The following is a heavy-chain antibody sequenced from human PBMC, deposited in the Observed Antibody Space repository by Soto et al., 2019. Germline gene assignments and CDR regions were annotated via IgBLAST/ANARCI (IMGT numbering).Heavy chain of an antibody. V-gene: IGHV3-33*01. J-gene: IGHJ4*02. CDR3: ARDDKNYEIDY. CDR2: IWHDGSNK. CDR1: GFTFNIYA. D-gene: IGHD1-7*01. Sequence: HVQLVESGGGVVQPGRSLRLSCAASGFTFNIYAMHGVRQAPGKGLEWLAVIWHDGSNKYYADSVKGRFTISRDNSKNTLYLQMNSLRAEDTAVYYCARDDKNYEIDYWGQGTLVTVSS.